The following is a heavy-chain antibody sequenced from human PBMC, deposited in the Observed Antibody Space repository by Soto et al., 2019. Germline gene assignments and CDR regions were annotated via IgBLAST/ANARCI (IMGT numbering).Heavy chain of an antibody. V-gene: IGHV1-18*01. CDR1: GYTFTSYG. CDR3: ATDQRYYYDSRGFYRWDH. CDR2: ISAYNDNT. J-gene: IGHJ4*01. D-gene: IGHD3-22*01. Sequence: ASVKVSCKASGYTFTSYGFSWVRQAPGQGLEWMGWISAYNDNTNYGQKFQGRVTMTTDTSTSTAYMELRSLRSDETAVYYCATDQRYYYDSRGFYRWDHWG.